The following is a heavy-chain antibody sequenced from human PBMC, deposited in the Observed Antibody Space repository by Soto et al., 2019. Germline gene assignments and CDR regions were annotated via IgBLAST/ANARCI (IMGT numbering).Heavy chain of an antibody. CDR1: GFTFSSYS. J-gene: IGHJ6*02. CDR3: ARDASSLDYYYYGMDV. Sequence: SCAASGFTFSSYSMNWVRQAPGKGLEWVSSISSSSSYIYYADSVKGRFTISRDNAKNSLYLQMNSLRAEDTAVYYCARDASSLDYYYYGMDVWGQGTTVTVSS. D-gene: IGHD6-13*01. CDR2: ISSSSSYI. V-gene: IGHV3-21*01.